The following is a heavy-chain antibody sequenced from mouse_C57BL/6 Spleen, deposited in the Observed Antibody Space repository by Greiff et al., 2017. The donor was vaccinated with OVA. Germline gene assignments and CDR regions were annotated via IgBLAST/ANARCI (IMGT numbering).Heavy chain of an antibody. J-gene: IGHJ4*01. CDR3: ARWGGYAMDC. V-gene: IGHV1-54*01. Sequence: VQLQESGAELVRPGTSVKVSCKASGYAFTNYLLVWVKQRPGQGLAWIGVINPGSGGTNYNEKFKGKATLTADKSSSTAYMQLSSLTSEDSAVYFCARWGGYAMDCWGQGTSVTVSS. CDR2: INPGSGGT. CDR1: GYAFTNYL.